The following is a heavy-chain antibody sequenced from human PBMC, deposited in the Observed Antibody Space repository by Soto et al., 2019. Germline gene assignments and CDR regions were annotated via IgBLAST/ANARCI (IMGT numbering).Heavy chain of an antibody. J-gene: IGHJ4*02. CDR3: ARLGDLYGHFDY. V-gene: IGHV5-51*01. Sequence: GESLNTWCKVSGYSFTSYWIVWVRQMPGKGLEWMGIIYAGDSDTIYRPSFQGQVTISADKSISTAYLQWSSLKASDTAMYYCARLGDLYGHFDYWGQGTLVTVSS. CDR2: IYAGDSDT. D-gene: IGHD3-16*01. CDR1: GYSFTSYW.